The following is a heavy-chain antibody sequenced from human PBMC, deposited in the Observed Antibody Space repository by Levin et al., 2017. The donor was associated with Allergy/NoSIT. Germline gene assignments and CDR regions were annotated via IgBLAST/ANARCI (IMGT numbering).Heavy chain of an antibody. CDR1: GFTVSSNY. J-gene: IGHJ4*02. CDR2: IYSGGST. D-gene: IGHD6-13*01. Sequence: SCAASGFTVSSNYMSWVRQAPGKGLEWVSVIYSGGSTYYADSVKGRFTISRDNSKNTLYLQMNSLRAEDTAVYYCARVRGSSSWYHYWGQGTLVTVSS. V-gene: IGHV3-66*01. CDR3: ARVRGSSSWYHY.